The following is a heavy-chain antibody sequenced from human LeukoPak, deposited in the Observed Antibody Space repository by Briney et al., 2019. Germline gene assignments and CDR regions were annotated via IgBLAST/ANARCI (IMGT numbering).Heavy chain of an antibody. V-gene: IGHV1-2*02. D-gene: IGHD6-13*01. CDR3: ARDLPPNSSSWPEYFQH. J-gene: IGHJ1*01. CDR2: INPNSGGT. Sequence: ASVKVSCKASGYTFTGYYMHWVRQAPGQGLEWMGWINPNSGGTNYAQKSQGRVTMTRDTSISTAYMELSRLRSDDTAVYYCARDLPPNSSSWPEYFQHWGQGTLVTVSS. CDR1: GYTFTGYY.